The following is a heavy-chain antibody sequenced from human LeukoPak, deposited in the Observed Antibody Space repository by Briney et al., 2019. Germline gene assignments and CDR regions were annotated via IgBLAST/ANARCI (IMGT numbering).Heavy chain of an antibody. V-gene: IGHV1-69*01. CDR2: IIPIFGTA. J-gene: IGHJ4*02. Sequence: SVKVSCKASGGTFSSYAISWVRQAPGQGLEWMGGIIPIFGTANYAQKFQGRVTITADESTSTAYMELSSLRSEDTAVYYCATYYYDSSGYVRFDYWAREPWSPSPQ. CDR3: ATYYYDSSGYVRFDY. D-gene: IGHD3-22*01. CDR1: GGTFSSYA.